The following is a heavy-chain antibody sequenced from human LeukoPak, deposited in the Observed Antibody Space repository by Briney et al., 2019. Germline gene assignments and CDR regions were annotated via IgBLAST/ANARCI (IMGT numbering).Heavy chain of an antibody. D-gene: IGHD1-7*01. CDR2: ISYDGSNK. V-gene: IGHV3-30*04. CDR1: GFTFSSYA. CDR3: ARVGGILELYYFDY. J-gene: IGHJ4*02. Sequence: PGGSLRLSCAASGFTFSSYAMHWVRRAPGKGLEWVAVISYDGSNKYYADSVKGRFTISRDNSKNTLYLQMNSLRAEDTAVYYCARVGGILELYYFDYWGQGTLVTVSS.